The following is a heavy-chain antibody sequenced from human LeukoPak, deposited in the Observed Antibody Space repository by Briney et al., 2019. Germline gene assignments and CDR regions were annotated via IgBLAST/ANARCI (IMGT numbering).Heavy chain of an antibody. CDR3: ASGDNDPLFDY. D-gene: IGHD1-1*01. V-gene: IGHV4-31*03. Sequence: SETLSLTCTVSGGSISSGGYYWSWIRQHPGKGLEWIGYIYYSGSTYYNPSLKSRVTISVDTSKNQFSLKLSSVTAADTGIYYCASGDNDPLFDYWGQGTLVTVSS. CDR2: IYYSGST. J-gene: IGHJ4*02. CDR1: GGSISSGGYY.